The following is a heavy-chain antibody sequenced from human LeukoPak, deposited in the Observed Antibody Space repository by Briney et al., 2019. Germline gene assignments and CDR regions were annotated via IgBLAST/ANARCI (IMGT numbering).Heavy chain of an antibody. D-gene: IGHD6-6*01. CDR1: GGSISSYY. J-gene: IGHJ6*02. V-gene: IGHV4-59*01. CDR3: ARDESSNPYYYYGMDV. CDR2: IYYSGST. Sequence: PSETLSLTCTVSGGSISSYYWSWIRQPPGKGLEWIGYIYYSGSTNYNPSLKSRVTISVDTSKNQFSLKLSSVTAADTAVYYCARDESSNPYYYYGMDVWGQGTAVTVSS.